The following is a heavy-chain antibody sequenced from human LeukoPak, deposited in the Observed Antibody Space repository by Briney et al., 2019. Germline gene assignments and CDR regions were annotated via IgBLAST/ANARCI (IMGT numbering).Heavy chain of an antibody. J-gene: IGHJ4*02. CDR1: GYTFTNYY. Sequence: ASVKVSCKASGYTFTNYYIHWVRQAPGQGLEGVGMINPSGGRTSYAQRFQGRVTVTTDTSTSTVYMQLSSLASEDTAVYYCARERRAWGEDFWGQGTLVTVSS. D-gene: IGHD3-16*01. V-gene: IGHV1-46*01. CDR3: ARERRAWGEDF. CDR2: INPSGGRT.